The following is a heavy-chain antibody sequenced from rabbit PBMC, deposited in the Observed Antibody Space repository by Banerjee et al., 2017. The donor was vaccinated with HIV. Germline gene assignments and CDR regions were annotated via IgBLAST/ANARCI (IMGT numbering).Heavy chain of an antibody. V-gene: IGHV1S45*01. D-gene: IGHD4-1*01. CDR1: GFSFTTYW. CDR2: IYTGSDST. J-gene: IGHJ4*01. Sequence: EESGGDLVRPEGSLTLTCTASGFSFTTYWICWVRQAPGKGLEWIACIYTGSDSTYYASWAKGRFTISKTSSTTVTLQMTSLTAADTATYFCARNVANSLDYFDLWGPGTLVTVS. CDR3: ARNVANSLDYFDL.